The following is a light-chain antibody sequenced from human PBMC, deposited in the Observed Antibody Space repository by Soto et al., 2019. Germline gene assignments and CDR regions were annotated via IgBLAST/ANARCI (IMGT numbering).Light chain of an antibody. V-gene: IGKV3-11*01. CDR1: QSVSSY. J-gene: IGKJ5*01. Sequence: VLTRSPATLSLSPGERATLSCRASQSVSSYLAWYQQKPGQAPRLLIYDASNRATGIPARFSGSGSGTDFTLTISSLEPEDFAVYYCQQRSNWPITFGQGTRLEIK. CDR2: DAS. CDR3: QQRSNWPIT.